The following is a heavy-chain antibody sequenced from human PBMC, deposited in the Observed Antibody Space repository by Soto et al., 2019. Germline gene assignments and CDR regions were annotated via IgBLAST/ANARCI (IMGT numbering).Heavy chain of an antibody. Sequence: SVKVSCKASGGTFSSYAISWVRQAPGQGLEWMGGIIPIFGTANYAQKFQGRVTITADESTSTAYMELSSLRSEDTAVYYCARGGLGYGGQDAFDIWGQGTMVTVSS. CDR3: ARGGLGYGGQDAFDI. J-gene: IGHJ3*02. V-gene: IGHV1-69*13. D-gene: IGHD4-17*01. CDR1: GGTFSSYA. CDR2: IIPIFGTA.